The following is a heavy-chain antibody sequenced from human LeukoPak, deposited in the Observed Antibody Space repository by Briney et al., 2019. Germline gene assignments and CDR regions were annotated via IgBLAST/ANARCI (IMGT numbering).Heavy chain of an antibody. D-gene: IGHD5-24*01. CDR3: ARERRLGWLQDSHFDC. J-gene: IGHJ4*02. V-gene: IGHV6-1*01. CDR2: TYYRSKWYF. CDR1: GDSLSSNSGA. Sequence: SQTLSLTCAISGDSLSSNSGAWNWIRQSPSRGLELLGRTYYRSKWYFDYAVSVKSRITINSDTSKNQISLDLNSVTPEDTAVYYCARERRLGWLQDSHFDCWGQGTLVTVSS.